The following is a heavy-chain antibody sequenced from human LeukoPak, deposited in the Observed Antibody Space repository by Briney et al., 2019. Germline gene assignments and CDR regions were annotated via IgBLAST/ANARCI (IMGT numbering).Heavy chain of an antibody. CDR1: GGSISSSSHY. CDR2: IYHGGDT. V-gene: IGHV4-39*07. Sequence: SETLSLTCTVFGGSISSSSHYWGWIRQPPGEGLEWIGEIYHGGDTNYDPSVKSRVTMSVDKSKNHFSLNLRSVTAADTAIYYCASHVTVLGTRGFDYWGQGILVTVSS. CDR3: ASHVTVLGTRGFDY. D-gene: IGHD6-19*01. J-gene: IGHJ4*02.